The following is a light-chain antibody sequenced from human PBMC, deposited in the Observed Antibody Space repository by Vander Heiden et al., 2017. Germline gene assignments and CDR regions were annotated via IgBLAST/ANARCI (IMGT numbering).Light chain of an antibody. Sequence: QSALTQPPSASGSPGQSVTISCTGTSSDVGGHNYVSWYQQHPGTAPKLSSEEVSKRPSGVPDRGSGSKSGTTASITVSGLQAEDESDSDCRQCAGSKVVVFGGGTKLTVL. J-gene: IGLJ2*01. CDR1: SSDVGGHNY. CDR2: EVS. CDR3: RQCAGSKVVV. V-gene: IGLV2-8*01.